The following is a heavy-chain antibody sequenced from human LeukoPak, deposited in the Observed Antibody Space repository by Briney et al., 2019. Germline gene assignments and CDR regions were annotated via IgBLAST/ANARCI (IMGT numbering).Heavy chain of an antibody. V-gene: IGHV4-4*02. CDR3: ARAGVGATMIDY. Sequence: PSETLSLTCAVSGGFISSSNWWLWVRQPPGKGLEWIGEIYHGGRTNYNPSLKSRVAISVDKSKIQFSLNLTSVTVADTAVYYCARAGVGATMIDYWGQGTLVTVSS. CDR2: IYHGGRT. CDR1: GGFISSSNW. J-gene: IGHJ4*02. D-gene: IGHD1-26*01.